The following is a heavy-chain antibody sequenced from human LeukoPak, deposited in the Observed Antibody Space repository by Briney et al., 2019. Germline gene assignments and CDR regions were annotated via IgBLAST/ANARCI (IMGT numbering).Heavy chain of an antibody. J-gene: IGHJ4*02. V-gene: IGHV4-4*07. CDR1: GGSISSYY. CDR2: IYTSGST. CDR3: ARNSHYYDSSGFNY. D-gene: IGHD3-22*01. Sequence: SETLSLTCTVSGGSISSYYWSWIRQPAGKGLEWIGRIYTSGSTNYNPSLKSRVTMSIDTSKNQFSPKLSSVTAADTAVYYCARNSHYYDSSGFNYWGQGTLVTVSS.